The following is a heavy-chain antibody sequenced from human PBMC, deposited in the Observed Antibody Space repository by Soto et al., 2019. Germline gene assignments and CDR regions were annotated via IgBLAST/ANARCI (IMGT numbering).Heavy chain of an antibody. Sequence: PSETLSLTCTVSGGSISSYYWSWIRQPPGKGLEWIGYIYYSGSTNYNPSLKSRVTISVDTSKNQFSLKLSSVTAADTAVYYCGRWGGGGSGSRPFDYWGQGTLVTVSS. CDR3: GRWGGGGSGSRPFDY. CDR1: GGSISSYY. D-gene: IGHD3-16*01. J-gene: IGHJ4*02. CDR2: IYYSGST. V-gene: IGHV4-59*08.